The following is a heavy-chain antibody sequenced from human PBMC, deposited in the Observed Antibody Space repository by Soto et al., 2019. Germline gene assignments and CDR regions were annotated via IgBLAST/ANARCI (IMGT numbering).Heavy chain of an antibody. D-gene: IGHD6-19*01. CDR2: ISWNSGSI. CDR3: AKDRGLAPSYFDY. J-gene: IGHJ4*02. V-gene: IGHV3-9*01. Sequence: PGGSLRLSCAASGFTFDDYAMHWVRQAPGKGLEWVSGISWNSGSIGYADSVKGRFTISRDNAKNSLYLQMNSRRAEDTALYYCAKDRGLAPSYFDYWGQGTLVTVSS. CDR1: GFTFDDYA.